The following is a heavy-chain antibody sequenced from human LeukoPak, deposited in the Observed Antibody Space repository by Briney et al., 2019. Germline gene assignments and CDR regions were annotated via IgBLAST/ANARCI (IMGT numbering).Heavy chain of an antibody. CDR3: ARGYDSSGYYYGVANY. V-gene: IGHV3-11*04. CDR2: FSSSGSSI. D-gene: IGHD3-22*01. CDR1: GFTFSDYY. Sequence: GGSLRLSCAASGFTFSDYYMSWIRQAPVKGLEWVSDFSSSGSSIYYADSVKGRVTISRDNAKKSLYLQMNSLRAEDTAVYYCARGYDSSGYYYGVANYWGQGTLVTVSS. J-gene: IGHJ4*02.